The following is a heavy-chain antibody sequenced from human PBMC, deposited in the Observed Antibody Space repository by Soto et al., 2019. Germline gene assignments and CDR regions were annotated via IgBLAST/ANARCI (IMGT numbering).Heavy chain of an antibody. CDR3: ARVGRIAARSDY. Sequence: PSETLSLTCAVYGGSFSGYYCSWIRQPPWKGLEWIGEINHSGITNYNPSLKSRVTISVDTSKNQFSLKLSSVTAADTAVYYCARVGRIAARSDYCGRYTLVTVSS. J-gene: IGHJ4*02. D-gene: IGHD6-6*01. CDR1: GGSFSGYY. V-gene: IGHV4-34*01. CDR2: INHSGIT.